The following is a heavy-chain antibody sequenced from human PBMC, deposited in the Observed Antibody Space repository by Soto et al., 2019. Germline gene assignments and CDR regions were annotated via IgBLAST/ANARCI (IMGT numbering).Heavy chain of an antibody. D-gene: IGHD2-8*02. CDR2: SGGGGGTT. V-gene: IGHV3-23*01. CDR1: GFTFTNYA. Sequence: EVQLWESGGGWVKPGGSLRLSCAASGFTFTNYALTWVRHSPGKGLEWVPTSGGGGGTTYYADSVKGRFTISRDNSKNTLSLQMSSLRVEDTAIYYCARDWTGNTCPCLDVWGQGTTVSVSS. J-gene: IGHJ6*02. CDR3: ARDWTGNTCPCLDV.